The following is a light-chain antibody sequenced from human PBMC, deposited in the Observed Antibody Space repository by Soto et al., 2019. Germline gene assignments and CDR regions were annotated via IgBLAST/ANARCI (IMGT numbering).Light chain of an antibody. V-gene: IGKV3-20*01. CDR3: QQYSISPWT. Sequence: EIVLTQSPGTLSLSPGERATLSCRASQSVSSSYLVWCQQRPGQPPRLLIYGTSNRAAGIPDRFTGTGSGTDFTLTIYRLEPVYSAVYYCQQYSISPWTFCQGTKLDIK. CDR1: QSVSSSY. CDR2: GTS. J-gene: IGKJ1*01.